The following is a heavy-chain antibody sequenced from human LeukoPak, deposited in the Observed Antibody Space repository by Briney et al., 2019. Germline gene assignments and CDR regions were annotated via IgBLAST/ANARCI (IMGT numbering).Heavy chain of an antibody. Sequence: SVKVSCKASGGTFSSYTISWVRQAPGQGLEWMGRIIPILGIANYAQKFQGRVTITADKSTSTAYMELSSLRSEDTAVYYCARDSSSWYNWFDPWSQGTLVTVSS. D-gene: IGHD6-13*01. CDR3: ARDSSSWYNWFDP. V-gene: IGHV1-69*04. CDR2: IIPILGIA. J-gene: IGHJ5*02. CDR1: GGTFSSYT.